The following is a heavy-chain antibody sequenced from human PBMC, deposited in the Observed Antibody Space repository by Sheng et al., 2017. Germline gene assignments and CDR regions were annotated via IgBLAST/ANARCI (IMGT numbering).Heavy chain of an antibody. CDR1: GFTFSTYG. D-gene: IGHD1-26*01. CDR2: ISFDGTNE. J-gene: IGHJ4*02. CDR3: ARGSYYVGDY. V-gene: IGHV3-30*03. Sequence: VQLVESGGGLVQPGGSLRLSCTASGFTFSTYGMTWVRQAPGKGLEWVAVISFDGTNEYYADSVKGRFTISRDNSKNTLYLQMNSLRAEDTAVYYCARGSYYVGDYWGQGTLLTVSS.